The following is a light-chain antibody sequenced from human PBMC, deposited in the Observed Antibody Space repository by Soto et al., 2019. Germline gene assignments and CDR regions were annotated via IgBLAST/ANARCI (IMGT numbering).Light chain of an antibody. CDR2: TAS. J-gene: IGKJ3*01. Sequence: DIQMTQSPSSLSASVGDRVTITCRASQSIINYLNWYQQKPGKAPKILIYTASNLQSGVPSRFSGTGSGTDFTLTISSLQPEDSATYYCQQTYSTLFPFGPGTKVDIK. V-gene: IGKV1-39*01. CDR3: QQTYSTLFP. CDR1: QSIINY.